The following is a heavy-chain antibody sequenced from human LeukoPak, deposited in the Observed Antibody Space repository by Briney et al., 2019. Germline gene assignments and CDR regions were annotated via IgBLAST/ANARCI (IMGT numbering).Heavy chain of an antibody. CDR1: GYTFTSYY. J-gene: IGHJ3*02. Sequence: ASVKVSCKASGYTFTSYYMHWVRQAPGQALEWMERINPTGGSTSYAQKFQGRVTMTRDMSTSTVYMELSSLRSEDTAVYYCARSAEGRYFDWLLYRGHLNDAFDIWGQGTMVTVSS. CDR2: INPTGGST. CDR3: ARSAEGRYFDWLLYRGHLNDAFDI. D-gene: IGHD3-9*01. V-gene: IGHV1-46*01.